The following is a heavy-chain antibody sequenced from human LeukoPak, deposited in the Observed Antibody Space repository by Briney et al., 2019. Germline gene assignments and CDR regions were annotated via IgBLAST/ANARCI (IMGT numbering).Heavy chain of an antibody. CDR1: GYSISSGYY. Sequence: PSETLSLTCAVSGYSISSGYYWGWIRQPPGEGLEWIGSIYHSGSAYYNPSLKSRVTISVDASKNQFSLKLRSVTAADTAVYYCARISTGDSIGLAWGQGTLVTVSS. CDR2: IYHSGSA. J-gene: IGHJ5*02. V-gene: IGHV4-38-2*01. CDR3: ARISTGDSIGLA. D-gene: IGHD3-22*01.